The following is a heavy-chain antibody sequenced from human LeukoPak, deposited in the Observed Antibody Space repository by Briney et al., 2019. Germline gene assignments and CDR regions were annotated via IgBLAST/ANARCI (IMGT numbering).Heavy chain of an antibody. D-gene: IGHD3-22*01. CDR2: ISSSGSTI. CDR3: ARASYYDTIDY. V-gene: IGHV3-48*03. Sequence: GGSLRLSCAASGFTFSSYEMNWVRQAPGKGLEWVSYISSSGSTIYYADSAKGRFTISRDNAKNSLYLQMNSLRAEDTAVYYCARASYYDTIDYWGQGTLVTVSS. J-gene: IGHJ4*02. CDR1: GFTFSSYE.